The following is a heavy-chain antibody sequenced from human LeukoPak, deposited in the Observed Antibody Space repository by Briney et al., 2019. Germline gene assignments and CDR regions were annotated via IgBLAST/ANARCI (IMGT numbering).Heavy chain of an antibody. CDR1: GYTFNRYG. J-gene: IGHJ4*02. CDR3: ARVSWFGELLNDY. CDR2: ISAYDGNT. D-gene: IGHD3-10*01. V-gene: IGHV1-18*01. Sequence: GASVKVSCKASGYTFNRYGITWLRQAPGQGFEWMGWISAYDGNTDYAQKFQGRVTMTTDTSTSTAYMELRSLRSDDTAVYYCARVSWFGELLNDYWGQGTLVTVSS.